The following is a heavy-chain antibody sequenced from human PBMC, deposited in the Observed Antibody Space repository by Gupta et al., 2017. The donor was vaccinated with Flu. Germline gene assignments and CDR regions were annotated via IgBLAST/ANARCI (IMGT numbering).Heavy chain of an antibody. D-gene: IGHD6-13*01. CDR1: GPIFNIYA. J-gene: IGHJ4*02. CDR2: VIPIFGTT. Sequence: QVQLVQCGAEVKQPGSSLKVSCKASGPIFNIYAFSWVRQAPGQGLEWRGGVIPIFGTTNYAQKFQGRVTLTADESTRTDYMYLSSLRSEDTAIYYCARGGVEATGFDSWGQGTLVTVSS. CDR3: ARGGVEATGFDS. V-gene: IGHV1-69*01.